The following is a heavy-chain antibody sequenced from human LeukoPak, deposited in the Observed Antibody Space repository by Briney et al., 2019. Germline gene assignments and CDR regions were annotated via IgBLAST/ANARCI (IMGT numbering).Heavy chain of an antibody. Sequence: PSETLYLTCAVSGYSISSGYYWGWIRQPPGKGLEWIGGIYHSGSTYYNPSLKSRVTISVDTSKNQFSLKLSSVTAADTAVYYCARSSGGNSGALDYWGQGTLVTVSS. V-gene: IGHV4-38-2*01. D-gene: IGHD4-23*01. CDR3: ARSSGGNSGALDY. CDR2: IYHSGST. CDR1: GYSISSGYY. J-gene: IGHJ4*02.